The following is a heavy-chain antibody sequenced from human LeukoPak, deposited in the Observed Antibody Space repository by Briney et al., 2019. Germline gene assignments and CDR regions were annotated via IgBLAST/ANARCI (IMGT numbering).Heavy chain of an antibody. V-gene: IGHV4-39*07. J-gene: IGHJ4*02. CDR3: ARTLPYYYDSSGYRMGSYLDY. CDR1: GGSISSGGYY. D-gene: IGHD3-22*01. CDR2: INHSGST. Sequence: SETLSLTCTVSGGSISSGGYYWSWIRQPPGKGLEWIGEINHSGSTNYNPSLKSRVTISVDTSKNQFSLKLSSVTAADTAVYYCARTLPYYYDSSGYRMGSYLDYWGQGTLVTVSS.